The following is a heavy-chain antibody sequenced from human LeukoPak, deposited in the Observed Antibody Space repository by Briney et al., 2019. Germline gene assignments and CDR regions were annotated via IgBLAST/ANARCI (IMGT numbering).Heavy chain of an antibody. CDR3: AKGGATAIDY. CDR1: GFTFSNYW. Sequence: GGSVRLSCAASGFTFSNYWMHWVRQAPGKGLVWVSRINSDGSSTTSADSVKGRFTISRDNAKNTLYLQMNSLRAEDTAVYYCAKGGATAIDYWGQGTLVTVSS. D-gene: IGHD5-12*01. V-gene: IGHV3-74*01. J-gene: IGHJ4*02. CDR2: INSDGSST.